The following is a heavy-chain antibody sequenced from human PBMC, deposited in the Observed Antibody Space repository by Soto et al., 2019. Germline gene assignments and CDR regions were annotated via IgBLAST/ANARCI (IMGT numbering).Heavy chain of an antibody. J-gene: IGHJ6*02. CDR2: ISASGSTI. Sequence: GGSLRLSFAASGFVLSDYYMSWIRQAPGKGLERVSDISASGSTIYYADAIKGRFTVSRDNAKNSLYLEMHSLRAEDTAIYYCARGENYYETSGYYYTISYYGMEVWGQGTTVTVSS. CDR1: GFVLSDYY. D-gene: IGHD3-22*01. V-gene: IGHV3-11*01. CDR3: ARGENYYETSGYYYTISYYGMEV.